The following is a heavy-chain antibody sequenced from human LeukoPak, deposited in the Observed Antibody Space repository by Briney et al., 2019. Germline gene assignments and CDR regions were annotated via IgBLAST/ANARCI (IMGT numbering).Heavy chain of an antibody. D-gene: IGHD4-11*01. Sequence: GGSLRLSCVVSGFIFSDYWMHWVRKAPGKGLVWVSGIKTDGSDRRYADFVKGRFTISRDNAKNTLFLQMNSLRAEDTAVYYCIRDFLTVTTNDYWGQGTLVTVSS. V-gene: IGHV3-74*01. CDR2: IKTDGSDR. CDR1: GFIFSDYW. J-gene: IGHJ4*02. CDR3: IRDFLTVTTNDY.